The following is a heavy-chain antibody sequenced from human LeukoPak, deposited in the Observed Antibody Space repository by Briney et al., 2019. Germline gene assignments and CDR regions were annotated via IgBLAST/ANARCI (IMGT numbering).Heavy chain of an antibody. CDR1: GGTFSSYT. V-gene: IGHV1-69*02. D-gene: IGHD2-2*02. J-gene: IGHJ4*02. CDR2: IIPILGIA. Sequence: SVKVSCKASGGTFSSYTISWVRQAPGQGLEWMGRIIPILGIANYAQKFQSRVTITADKSPSTAYMELSSLRSEDTAVYYCARVIDYCSSTSCYNYFDYWGQGTLVTVSS. CDR3: ARVIDYCSSTSCYNYFDY.